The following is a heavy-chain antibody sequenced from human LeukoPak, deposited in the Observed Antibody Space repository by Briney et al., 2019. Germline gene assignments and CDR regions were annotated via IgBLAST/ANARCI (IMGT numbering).Heavy chain of an antibody. J-gene: IGHJ6*02. V-gene: IGHV3-21*01. CDR3: ARDPMVRGVIRPRYYYYGMDV. CDR2: ISSSSSYI. CDR1: GFTFSSYS. Sequence: GGSLRLSCAASGFTFSSYSMNWDRQAPGKGLEWVSSISSSSSYIYYADSLKGRFTISRDNAENSLYLQMNSLRAEDTAVYYCARDPMVRGVIRPRYYYYGMDVWGQGTTVTVSS. D-gene: IGHD3-10*01.